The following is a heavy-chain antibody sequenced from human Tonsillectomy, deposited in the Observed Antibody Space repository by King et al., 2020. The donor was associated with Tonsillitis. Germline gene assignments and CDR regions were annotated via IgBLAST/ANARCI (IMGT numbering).Heavy chain of an antibody. CDR3: ASLPGYSSSWDAFDI. V-gene: IGHV3-21*02. Sequence: LVESGGGLVKPGGSLRLSCAASGFTFSSYSMNWVRQAPGKGLEWVSSISSSSSYIYYADSVKGRFSISRDNAKNSLYLQMNSLRAEDTAVYYCASLPGYSSSWDAFDIWGQGTMVTVSS. J-gene: IGHJ3*02. D-gene: IGHD6-13*01. CDR2: ISSSSSYI. CDR1: GFTFSSYS.